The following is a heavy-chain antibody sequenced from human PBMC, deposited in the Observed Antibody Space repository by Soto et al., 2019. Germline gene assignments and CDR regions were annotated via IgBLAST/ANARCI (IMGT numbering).Heavy chain of an antibody. Sequence: SETLSLTCSVSGDSISTPESYWSWVRQTPEMGLEWIGYIYYTGTTYYNPSLKSRVTISVDTSKNQFSLKLSSVTAADTAVYYCARHLYSSGWYEDYWGQGALVTVSS. CDR2: IYYTGTT. D-gene: IGHD6-19*01. CDR3: ARHLYSSGWYEDY. CDR1: GDSISTPESY. J-gene: IGHJ4*02. V-gene: IGHV4-39*01.